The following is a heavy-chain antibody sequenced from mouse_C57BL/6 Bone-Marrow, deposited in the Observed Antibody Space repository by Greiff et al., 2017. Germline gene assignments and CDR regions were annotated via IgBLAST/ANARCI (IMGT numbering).Heavy chain of an antibody. CDR3: DRHHYYGSNYFDY. D-gene: IGHD1-1*01. Sequence: EVKLVESGGGLVKPGGSLKLSCAASGFTFSSYTMSWVRQTPEKRLEWVATISGGGGNTYSPDSVKGRFTIARDNAKNTLYLQRNRLRSEDTALYYCDRHHYYGSNYFDYWGQGTTLTVSS. CDR1: GFTFSSYT. J-gene: IGHJ2*01. CDR2: ISGGGGNT. V-gene: IGHV5-9*01.